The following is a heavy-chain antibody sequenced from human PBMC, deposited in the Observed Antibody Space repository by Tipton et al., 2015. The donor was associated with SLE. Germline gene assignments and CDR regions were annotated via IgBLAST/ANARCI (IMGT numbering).Heavy chain of an antibody. D-gene: IGHD3-10*01. CDR1: GFTFSSYS. Sequence: SLRLSCAASGFTFSSYSLNWVRQAPGKGLEWVSYISSSSSITYYADSVKGRFTISRDNSKNTLYLQMNSLRAEDTAVYYCASRKGSMVRGVIPDYWGQGTLVTAPS. CDR3: ASRKGSMVRGVIPDY. J-gene: IGHJ4*02. V-gene: IGHV3-48*01. CDR2: ISSSSSIT.